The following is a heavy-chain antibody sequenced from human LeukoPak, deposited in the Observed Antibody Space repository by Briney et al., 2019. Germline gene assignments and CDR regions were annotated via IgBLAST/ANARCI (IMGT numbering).Heavy chain of an antibody. CDR2: INHSGNT. Sequence: SETLSLTCTVYGGSFRDFHWSWIRLPPGKGLEWIGEINHSGNTNYNPSLKSRVTISIDTSKNQCSLKLSSVTAADTAVYYCARGKVTRDWYFDLWGRGTLVTVSS. V-gene: IGHV4-34*01. CDR1: GGSFRDFH. CDR3: ARGKVTRDWYFDL. D-gene: IGHD4-17*01. J-gene: IGHJ2*01.